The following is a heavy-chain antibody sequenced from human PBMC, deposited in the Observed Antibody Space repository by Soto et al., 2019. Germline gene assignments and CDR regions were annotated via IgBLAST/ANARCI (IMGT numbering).Heavy chain of an antibody. CDR1: GFTFSSYW. CDR3: ASFTGSSPY. J-gene: IGHJ4*02. V-gene: IGHV3-74*03. D-gene: IGHD1-26*01. CDR2: INPDGDST. Sequence: GGSLRLSCAASGFTFSSYWMHWVRQAPGKGLVWVSRINPDGDSTMYAESVKGRFTISRDNAKNTLYLQMNSLRGEDTAVYYCASFTGSSPYWGQGTLVTVS.